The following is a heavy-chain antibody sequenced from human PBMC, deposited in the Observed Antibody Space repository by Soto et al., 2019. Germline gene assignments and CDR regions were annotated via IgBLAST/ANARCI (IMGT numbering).Heavy chain of an antibody. Sequence: GSVKVSFKASGYPFTGYYMHLVRQAPGQGLEWAGWINPNSGGTNYAQKFQGRVTMTRDTSISTAYMELSRLRFEDTAVYYCARDYPPDYYDSSGYYFRGWFDLWGQGTLVTVSS. CDR1: GYPFTGYY. V-gene: IGHV1-2*02. CDR3: ARDYPPDYYDSSGYYFRGWFDL. D-gene: IGHD3-22*01. J-gene: IGHJ5*02. CDR2: INPNSGGT.